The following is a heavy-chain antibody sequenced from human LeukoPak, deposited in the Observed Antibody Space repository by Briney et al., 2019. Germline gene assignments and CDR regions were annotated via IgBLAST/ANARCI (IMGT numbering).Heavy chain of an antibody. CDR3: NTGGYYFDY. V-gene: IGHV3-15*01. Sequence: PGGSLRLSCVASGFIFSNAWMNWVRQAPGKGLEWVGRIKSKPDGGTTDYAAPVKGRFTISRDDSKNTVYLQMNSLKTEDTAVYYYNTGGYYFDYWGREPWSPSPQ. J-gene: IGHJ4*02. CDR1: GFIFSNAW. CDR2: IKSKPDGGTT.